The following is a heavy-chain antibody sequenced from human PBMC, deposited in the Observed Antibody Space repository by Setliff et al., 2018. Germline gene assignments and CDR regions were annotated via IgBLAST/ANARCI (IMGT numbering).Heavy chain of an antibody. CDR2: IRASSDYI. J-gene: IGHJ4*02. CDR3: AKAGSGWYGLGDY. D-gene: IGHD6-19*01. V-gene: IGHV3-21*01. Sequence: LRLSCAASGFIFNTYTMNWVRQAPGQGLEWVSSIRASSDYIYYADSVKGRFTISRDNSKNTLYLQMNSLRAEDTAVYYCAKAGSGWYGLGDYWGQGTLVTVSS. CDR1: GFIFNTYT.